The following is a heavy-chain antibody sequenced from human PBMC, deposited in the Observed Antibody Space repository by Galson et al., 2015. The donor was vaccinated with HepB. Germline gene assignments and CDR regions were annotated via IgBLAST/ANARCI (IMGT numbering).Heavy chain of an antibody. V-gene: IGHV3-11*06. CDR3: ARGNTAVDY. J-gene: IGHJ4*02. CDR2: ISGTGAYI. D-gene: IGHD2-2*02. CDR1: GFTFSDFF. Sequence: SLRLSCAASGFTFSDFFMTWIRQAPRKGLEWVSYISGTGAYIEYADSVKGRFTISRDNAETSLYLDMSSLRAEDTAMYYCARGNTAVDYWGQGMLVTVSS.